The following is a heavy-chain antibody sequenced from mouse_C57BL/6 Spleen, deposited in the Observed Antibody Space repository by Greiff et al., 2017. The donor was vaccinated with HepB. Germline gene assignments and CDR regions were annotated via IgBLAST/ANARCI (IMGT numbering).Heavy chain of an antibody. J-gene: IGHJ4*01. Sequence: DVQLQESEGGLVQPGSSMKLSCTASGFTFSDYYMAWVRQVPEKGLEWVANINYDGSSTYYLDSLKSRFIISRDNAKNILYLQMSSLKSEDTATYYCARGGSGLYYYAMDYWGQGTSVTVSS. CDR2: INYDGSST. CDR3: ARGGSGLYYYAMDY. CDR1: GFTFSDYY. V-gene: IGHV5-16*01. D-gene: IGHD3-2*02.